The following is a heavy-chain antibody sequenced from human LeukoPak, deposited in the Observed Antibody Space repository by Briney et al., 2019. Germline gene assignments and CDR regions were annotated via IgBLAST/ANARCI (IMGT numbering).Heavy chain of an antibody. V-gene: IGHV1-2*02. J-gene: IGHJ5*02. CDR1: GYTFTDYY. Sequence: ASVKVSCKASGYTFTDYYMHWVRQAPGQGLEWMGWINPNSGGTNYAQKFQARVTMTRDTSISTVYMELSNLRSDDTAVYYCTRDFWSAAGAGPGFDPWGQGTLVIVSS. CDR3: TRDFWSAAGAGPGFDP. CDR2: INPNSGGT. D-gene: IGHD6-13*01.